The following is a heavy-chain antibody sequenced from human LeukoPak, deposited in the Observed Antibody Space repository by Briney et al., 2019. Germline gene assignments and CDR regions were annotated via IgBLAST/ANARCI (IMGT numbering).Heavy chain of an antibody. D-gene: IGHD6-6*01. CDR1: GYTFTSYY. V-gene: IGHV1-46*01. CDR2: INPSGGST. J-gene: IGHJ4*02. Sequence: GASVKVSCKASGYTFTSYYMHWVRQAPGQGLEWMGIINPSGGSTSYAQKFQGRVTMTRDTSISTAYMELSRLRSDDTAVYYCARGDYSTSSTDYWGQGTLVTVSS. CDR3: ARGDYSTSSTDY.